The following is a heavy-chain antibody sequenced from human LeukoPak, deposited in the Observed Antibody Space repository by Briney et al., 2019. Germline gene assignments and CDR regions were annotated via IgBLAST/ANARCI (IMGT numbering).Heavy chain of an antibody. CDR1: GFTFSSYV. Sequence: GGSLRLSCAVTGFTFSSYVMSWVRQAPGKGLEWVAVIWYDGSNKYYADSVKGRFTISRDNSKNTLYLQMNSLRAEDTAVYYCARLGGFYDSSGLLNYFDYWGQGTLVTVSS. J-gene: IGHJ4*02. V-gene: IGHV3-33*08. CDR2: IWYDGSNK. D-gene: IGHD3-22*01. CDR3: ARLGGFYDSSGLLNYFDY.